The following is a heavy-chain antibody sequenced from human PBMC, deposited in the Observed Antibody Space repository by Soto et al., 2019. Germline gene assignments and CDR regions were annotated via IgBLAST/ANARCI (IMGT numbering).Heavy chain of an antibody. CDR1: GFNVMSYW. V-gene: IGHV3-7*01. Sequence: GSLRLSCAVSGFNVMSYWMSWVRQAPWKGLEWVASIKDDGSEIYYLQSVRGRFTISRDSAGNALHLAMNYLSAEDTGVYFCARDIGFDYVNWGQGTLVTVSS. CDR3: ARDIGFDYVN. J-gene: IGHJ4*02. D-gene: IGHD3-16*01. CDR2: IKDDGSEI.